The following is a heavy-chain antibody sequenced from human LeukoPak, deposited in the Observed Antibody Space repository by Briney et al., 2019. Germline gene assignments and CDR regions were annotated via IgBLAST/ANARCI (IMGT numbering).Heavy chain of an antibody. J-gene: IGHJ1*01. CDR1: GGTFSSYA. V-gene: IGHV1-69*13. Sequence: SVKVSCKASGGTFSSYAISWVRQAPGQGLEWMGGIIPIFGTANYAQKSQGRVTITADESTSTAYMELSSLRSEDTAVYYCANTYYYDSSGYPKYFQHWGQGTLVTVSS. D-gene: IGHD3-22*01. CDR3: ANTYYYDSSGYPKYFQH. CDR2: IIPIFGTA.